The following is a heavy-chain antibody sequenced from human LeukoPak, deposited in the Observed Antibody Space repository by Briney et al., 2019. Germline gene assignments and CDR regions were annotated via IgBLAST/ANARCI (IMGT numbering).Heavy chain of an antibody. CDR2: IYSGGST. V-gene: IGHV3-66*01. CDR1: GFTVSSNY. J-gene: IGHJ4*02. CDR3: ARGGLRIVALFGY. D-gene: IGHD6-6*01. Sequence: QAGGSLRLSCAASGFTVSSNYMSWVRQAPGKGLEWVSVIYSGGSTYYADSVKGRFTISRDNSKNTLYLQMNSLRAEDTAVYYCARGGLRIVALFGYWGQGTLVTVSS.